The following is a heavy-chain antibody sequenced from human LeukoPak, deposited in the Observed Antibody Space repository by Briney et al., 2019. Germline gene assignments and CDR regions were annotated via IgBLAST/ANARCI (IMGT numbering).Heavy chain of an antibody. D-gene: IGHD3-22*01. J-gene: IGHJ5*02. CDR1: RYTFTGYY. CDR3: ARELRDYDSSGYDWFDP. V-gene: IGHV1-2*02. Sequence: ASVKVSCKASRYTFTGYYMHWVRQAPGQGLEWMGWINPNSGGTNYAQEFQGRVTMTRDTSISTAYMELSRLRSDDTAVYYCARELRDYDSSGYDWFDPWGQGTLVTVSS. CDR2: INPNSGGT.